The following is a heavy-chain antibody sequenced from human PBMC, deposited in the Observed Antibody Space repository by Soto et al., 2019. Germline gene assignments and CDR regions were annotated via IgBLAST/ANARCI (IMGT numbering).Heavy chain of an antibody. Sequence: GVSLRLSCAASGFTFSSYAMHWVRQAPGKGLEWVAVISYDGSNKYYADSVKGRFTISRDNSKNTLYLQMNSLRAEDTAVYYCARDKGLNCISTSCYTLGMDVWGQGTTVTVSS. CDR2: ISYDGSNK. CDR1: GFTFSSYA. D-gene: IGHD2-2*02. CDR3: ARDKGLNCISTSCYTLGMDV. V-gene: IGHV3-30-3*01. J-gene: IGHJ6*02.